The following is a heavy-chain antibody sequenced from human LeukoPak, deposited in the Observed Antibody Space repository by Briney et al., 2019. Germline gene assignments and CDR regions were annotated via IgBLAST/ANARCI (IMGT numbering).Heavy chain of an antibody. D-gene: IGHD4-23*01. CDR1: GFPFSNYG. J-gene: IGHJ4*02. Sequence: PGGSLRLSCAASGFPFSNYGMHWVRQAPGKGLKWVGVISHDGNIKYYADSVKGRFTISRDNSKNTLYLQMNSLRAEDTGVYYCAKFKFTDGGNFWGQGTLVTVSS. V-gene: IGHV3-30*18. CDR3: AKFKFTDGGNF. CDR2: ISHDGNIK.